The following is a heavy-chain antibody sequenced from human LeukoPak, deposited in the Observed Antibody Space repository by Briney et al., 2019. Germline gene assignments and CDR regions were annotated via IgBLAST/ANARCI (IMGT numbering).Heavy chain of an antibody. Sequence: SETLSLTXTVSGSSISSYYWSWIRQPPGKGLEWIGYIYYSGSTNYNPSLKSRVTISVDTSKNQFSLKLSSVTAADTAVYYCARVPEARLTPYHWLDPWGQRTLVTVSS. CDR2: IYYSGST. J-gene: IGHJ5*02. V-gene: IGHV4-59*01. CDR3: ARVPEARLTPYHWLDP. CDR1: GSSISSYY. D-gene: IGHD6-6*01.